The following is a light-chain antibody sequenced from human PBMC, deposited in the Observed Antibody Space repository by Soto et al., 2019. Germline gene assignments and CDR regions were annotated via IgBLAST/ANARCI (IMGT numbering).Light chain of an antibody. V-gene: IGKV3-11*01. CDR2: DAS. CDR1: QSVSGY. Sequence: EIVLTQSPATLSLSPGERATLSCRASQSVSGYLAWYQHRTGQAPRLLIFDASNRATGIPARFSGSGSGTDFTLTISSLEPEDSAVYYCHQRSNWPPFTFGQGTKLEIK. CDR3: HQRSNWPPFT. J-gene: IGKJ2*01.